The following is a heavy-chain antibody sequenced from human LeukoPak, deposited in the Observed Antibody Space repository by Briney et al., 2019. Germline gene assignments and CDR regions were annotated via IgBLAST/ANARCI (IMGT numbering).Heavy chain of an antibody. V-gene: IGHV4-34*01. J-gene: IGHJ4*02. CDR1: GGSFSGYY. CDR2: IYYTGST. CDR3: ARAIERGAFDI. Sequence: PSETLSLTCAVYGGSFSGYYWSWIRQPPGKGLEWIGSIYYTGSTYYNPSLKSRVTISVDTSKNQFSLKLTSVTAADTAVYYCARAIERGAFDIWGQGTLVTVSS. D-gene: IGHD3-9*01.